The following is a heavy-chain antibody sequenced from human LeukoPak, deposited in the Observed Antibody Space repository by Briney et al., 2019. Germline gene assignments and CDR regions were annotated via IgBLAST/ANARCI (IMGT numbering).Heavy chain of an antibody. CDR3: AREHTVVVPAAMLY. D-gene: IGHD2-2*01. CDR2: INPNSGGT. V-gene: IGHV1-2*02. J-gene: IGHJ4*02. CDR1: GYTFTGYY. Sequence: GASVKVSCKASGYTFTGYYMHWVRQAPGQGLEWMGWINPNSGGTNYAQKFQGRVTMTRDTSISTAYMELSRLRSDDTAVYYCAREHTVVVPAAMLYWGQGTLVTISS.